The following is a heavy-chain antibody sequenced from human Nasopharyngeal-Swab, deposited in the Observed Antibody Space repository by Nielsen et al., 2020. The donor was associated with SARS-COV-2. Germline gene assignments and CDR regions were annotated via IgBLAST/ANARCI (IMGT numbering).Heavy chain of an antibody. V-gene: IGHV1-18*04. D-gene: IGHD2-8*02. CDR2: ITGKNGNA. Sequence: ASVKVSCKASDYSFNKNTVSWVRRGPGQGLEWMGWITGKNGNALYAETLQGRITMTTDTSTNTAYMELRSLRSDDTAVYYCATSATFGPGGAGDYWGQGTLVTVSS. CDR1: DYSFNKNT. CDR3: ATSATFGPGGAGDY. J-gene: IGHJ4*02.